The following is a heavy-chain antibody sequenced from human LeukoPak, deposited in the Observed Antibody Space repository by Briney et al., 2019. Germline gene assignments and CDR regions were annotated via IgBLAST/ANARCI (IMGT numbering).Heavy chain of an antibody. J-gene: IGHJ4*02. CDR3: ARHRAVRYPFDY. CDR1: GGSISSYY. CDR2: IYYSGST. D-gene: IGHD4-17*01. V-gene: IGHV4-59*08. Sequence: SETLSLTCTVSGGSISSYYWSWIRQPPGKGLEWIGYIYYSGSTNYNPSLNSRVTISVDTSKNQFSLKLSSVTAADTAVYYCARHRAVRYPFDYWGQGTLVTVSS.